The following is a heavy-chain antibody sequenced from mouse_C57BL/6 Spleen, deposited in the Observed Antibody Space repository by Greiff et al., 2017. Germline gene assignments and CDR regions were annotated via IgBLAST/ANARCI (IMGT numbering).Heavy chain of an antibody. CDR1: GYTFTSYW. CDR2: IYPSDSET. CDR3: ARAFITTARYFDV. V-gene: IGHV1-61*01. Sequence: QVQLKQPGAELVRPGSSVKLSCKASGYTFTSYWMDWVKQRPGQGLEWIGNIYPSDSETHYNQKFKDKATLTVDKSSSTAYMQLSSLTSEDSAVYYCARAFITTARYFDVWGTGTTVTVSS. D-gene: IGHD1-1*01. J-gene: IGHJ1*03.